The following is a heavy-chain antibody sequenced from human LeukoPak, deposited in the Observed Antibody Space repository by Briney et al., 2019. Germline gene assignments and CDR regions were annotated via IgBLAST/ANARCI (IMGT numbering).Heavy chain of an antibody. V-gene: IGHV3-48*03. D-gene: IGHD1-7*01. Sequence: GGSLRLSCAASGFTFSSYEMNWVRQAPGKGLEWVSYISTSGNTRYYADSVKGRFTISRDNAKNSLYLQMNSLRVEDTAVYYRARELSGTTSYYFDYWGQGTLVTVSS. CDR3: ARELSGTTSYYFDY. CDR2: ISTSGNTR. CDR1: GFTFSSYE. J-gene: IGHJ4*02.